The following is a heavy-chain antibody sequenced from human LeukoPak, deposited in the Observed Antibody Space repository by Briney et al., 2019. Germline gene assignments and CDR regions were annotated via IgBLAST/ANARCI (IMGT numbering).Heavy chain of an antibody. D-gene: IGHD3/OR15-3a*01. Sequence: PSQTLSLTCAVYGGSSSGHYWSWIRQPPGKGLEWIGDINHSGGTNYNPSLKSRVTISIDTSKRQFSLRLTTVTAADTAVYYCARGGTDGVSYYAMDVWGQGTTVTVSS. CDR3: ARGGTDGVSYYAMDV. CDR1: GGSSSGHY. CDR2: INHSGGT. J-gene: IGHJ6*02. V-gene: IGHV4-34*01.